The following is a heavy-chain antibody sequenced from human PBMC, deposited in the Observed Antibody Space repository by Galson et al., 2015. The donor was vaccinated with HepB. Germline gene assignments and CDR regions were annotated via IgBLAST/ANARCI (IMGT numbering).Heavy chain of an antibody. J-gene: IGHJ3*02. CDR2: ISYDGSNK. CDR1: GFTFSSYA. V-gene: IGHV3-30-3*01. Sequence: SLRLSCAASGFTFSSYAMHWVRQAPGKGLEWVAVISYDGSNKYYADSVKGRFTISRDNSKNTLYLQMNSLRAEDTAVYYCARDGITMIVGAFDIWGQGTMVTVSS. D-gene: IGHD3-22*01. CDR3: ARDGITMIVGAFDI.